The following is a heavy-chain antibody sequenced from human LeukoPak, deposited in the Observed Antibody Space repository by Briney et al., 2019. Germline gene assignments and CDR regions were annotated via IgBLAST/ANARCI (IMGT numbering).Heavy chain of an antibody. V-gene: IGHV3-21*06. D-gene: IGHD1-14*01. J-gene: IGHJ4*02. CDR3: ATETNGRHYDY. CDR1: GLTFSTSG. CDR2: IGPTGSDR. Sequence: GGSLRLSCTASGLTFSTSGFNWVRQAPGKGLEWVASIGPTGSDRYHADSIKGRFTISRDNSNNFLYLQMNSLRAEDTAVYYCATETNGRHYDYWGQGTLLTVSS.